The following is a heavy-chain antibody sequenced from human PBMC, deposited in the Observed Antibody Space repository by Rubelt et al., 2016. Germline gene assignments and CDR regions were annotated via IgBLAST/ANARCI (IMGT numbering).Heavy chain of an antibody. J-gene: IGHJ3*02. CDR1: GGSISSSSYY. V-gene: IGHV4-39*01. CDR2: IYYSGST. CDR3: ARSISGRAARPDDALDI. Sequence: QLQLQESGPGLVKPSETLSLTCTVSGGSISSSSYYWGWIRQPPGKGLEWIGRIYYSGSTYYNPSLSSGVTISEDPSKNQFALNVGCVTAADTAVYYCARSISGRAARPDDALDIWGQGTMGTVSS. D-gene: IGHD6-6*01.